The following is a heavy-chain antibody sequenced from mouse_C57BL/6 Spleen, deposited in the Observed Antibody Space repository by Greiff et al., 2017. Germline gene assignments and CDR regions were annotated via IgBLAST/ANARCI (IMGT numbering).Heavy chain of an antibody. J-gene: IGHJ4*01. CDR2: ILPGSGST. V-gene: IGHV1-9*01. CDR3: ARWAMDY. CDR1: GYTFTGYW. Sequence: QVQLQQSGAELMKPGASVKLSCKATGYTFTGYWIEWIGEILPGSGSTNYNEKFKGKATFTADTSSNTAYMQLSSLTTEDSAIYYCARWAMDYWGQGTSVTVSS.